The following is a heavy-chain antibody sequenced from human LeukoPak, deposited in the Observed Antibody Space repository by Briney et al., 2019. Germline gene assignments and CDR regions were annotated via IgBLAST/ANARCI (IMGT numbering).Heavy chain of an antibody. CDR3: ARVGRLLAPFDP. Sequence: GGSLRLSCAASGFTFSSHWMSWVRQAPGKGLEWVANIKQDGSEKYYVDSVKGRFTISRDNAKNSLYLQMNSLRAEDTAVYYCARVGRLLAPFDPWGQGTLVTVSS. D-gene: IGHD2-15*01. J-gene: IGHJ5*02. V-gene: IGHV3-7*01. CDR1: GFTFSSHW. CDR2: IKQDGSEK.